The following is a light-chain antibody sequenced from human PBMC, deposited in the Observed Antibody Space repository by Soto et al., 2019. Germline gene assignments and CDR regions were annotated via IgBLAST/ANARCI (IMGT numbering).Light chain of an antibody. CDR2: GAS. V-gene: IGKV3-20*01. Sequence: EIVLTQSPGTLSLSPGERATLSCRASQSVSRSYLAWYQQKLGQAPRLLIYGASSRATGIPDRFSGSGSGTDFTLTIIRLEPEDFAVYYCQQYDSSPWTFGQGTKVEIK. CDR3: QQYDSSPWT. J-gene: IGKJ1*01. CDR1: QSVSRSY.